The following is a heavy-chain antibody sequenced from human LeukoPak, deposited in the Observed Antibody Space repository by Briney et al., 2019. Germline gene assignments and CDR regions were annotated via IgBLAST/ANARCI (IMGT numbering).Heavy chain of an antibody. CDR2: INWNGGST. CDR3: ARGPYDSSGYYCPLDY. Sequence: GGSLRLSCAASGFTFDDYGMSWVRQAPGKGLEWVSGINWNGGSTGYADSVKGRFTISSDNAKNSLYLQMNSLRAEDTALYYCARGPYDSSGYYCPLDYWGQGNLVTVSS. V-gene: IGHV3-20*04. D-gene: IGHD3-22*01. CDR1: GFTFDDYG. J-gene: IGHJ4*02.